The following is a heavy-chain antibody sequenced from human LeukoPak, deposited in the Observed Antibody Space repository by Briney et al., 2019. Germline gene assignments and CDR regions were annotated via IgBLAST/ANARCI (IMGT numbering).Heavy chain of an antibody. J-gene: IGHJ4*02. CDR2: IYPDDSDV. CDR1: GYSFANYW. V-gene: IGHV5-51*01. CDR3: ARVYDAWSGFSQYYFDY. D-gene: IGHD3-3*01. Sequence: GESLNISCKACGYSFANYWIGWVRQTPGKGLEWMGIIYPDDSDVKYSPSFQGQVTISADRSFNTAYLQWRSLKASDTAMYYCARVYDAWSGFSQYYFDYWGQGTLVTVSS.